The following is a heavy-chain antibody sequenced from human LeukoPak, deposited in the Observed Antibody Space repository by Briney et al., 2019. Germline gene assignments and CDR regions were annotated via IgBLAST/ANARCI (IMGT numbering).Heavy chain of an antibody. CDR1: GGTFSSYA. V-gene: IGHV1-69*04. CDR2: IIPILGIA. CDR3: AKNIAARRELDY. Sequence: SVKVSCKASGGTFSSYAISWVRQAPGQGLEWMGRIIPILGIANYAQKIQGRVTITADKSTSTAYMELSSLRSEDTAVYYCAKNIAARRELDYWGQGTLVTVSS. D-gene: IGHD6-6*01. J-gene: IGHJ4*02.